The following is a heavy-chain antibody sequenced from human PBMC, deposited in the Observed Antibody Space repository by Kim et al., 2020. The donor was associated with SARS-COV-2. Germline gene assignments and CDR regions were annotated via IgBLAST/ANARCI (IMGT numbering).Heavy chain of an antibody. CDR1: GFTFDDYA. D-gene: IGHD3-22*01. Sequence: GGSLRLSCAASGFTFDDYAMHWVRQAPGKGLEWVSGISWNSGSIGYADSVKGRFTISRDNAKNSLYLQMNSLRAEDTALYYCAKDTLDYYDSSGNDYWYFDLWGRGTLVTVSS. J-gene: IGHJ2*01. CDR2: ISWNSGSI. CDR3: AKDTLDYYDSSGNDYWYFDL. V-gene: IGHV3-9*01.